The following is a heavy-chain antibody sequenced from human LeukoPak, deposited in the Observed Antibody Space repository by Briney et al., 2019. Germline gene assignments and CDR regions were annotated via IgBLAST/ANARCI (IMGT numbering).Heavy chain of an antibody. V-gene: IGHV4-59*01. D-gene: IGHD3-10*01. CDR2: IYYSGTT. CDR3: ARSARGLDY. Sequence: PSETLSLTCTVSGGSISGYYWSWIRQPPGKGREWIGYIYYSGTTSYNPSLKSRLTISVDTSKNHFSLQLSSVTASDTAVYYCARSARGLDYWGQGSLVTVSS. J-gene: IGHJ4*02. CDR1: GGSISGYY.